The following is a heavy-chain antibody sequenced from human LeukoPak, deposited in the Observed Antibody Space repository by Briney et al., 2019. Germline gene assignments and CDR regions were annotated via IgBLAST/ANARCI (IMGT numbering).Heavy chain of an antibody. Sequence: GSLRLSCEASGFTFSSYTMNWVRQAPGKGLEWVSSISTSSIYIYYSDSVKGRFIISRDNARNSLYLQMNSLRAEDTAVYYCARDGGGSILNWFDPWGQGTLVTVSS. CDR2: ISTSSIYI. D-gene: IGHD2-21*01. CDR1: GFTFSSYT. J-gene: IGHJ5*02. CDR3: ARDGGGSILNWFDP. V-gene: IGHV3-21*01.